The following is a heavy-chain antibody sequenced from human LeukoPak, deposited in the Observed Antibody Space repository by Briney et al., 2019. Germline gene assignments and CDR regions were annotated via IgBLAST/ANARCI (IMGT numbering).Heavy chain of an antibody. J-gene: IGHJ5*02. CDR3: AKRGLSWFDP. Sequence: GGSLRLSCAPSGFTFSDFAMSWVRQAPGKGLESVAAISGSAGATHYADSVKGRFTISRDNSKNTLYLHMSSLRAEDTAVYYCAKRGLSWFDPWGQGTLVTVSS. V-gene: IGHV3-23*01. CDR1: GFTFSDFA. D-gene: IGHD3-10*01. CDR2: ISGSAGAT.